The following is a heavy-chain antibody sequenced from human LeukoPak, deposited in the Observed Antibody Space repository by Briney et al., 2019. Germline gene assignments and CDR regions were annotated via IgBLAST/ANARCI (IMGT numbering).Heavy chain of an antibody. J-gene: IGHJ6*03. D-gene: IGHD6-13*01. Sequence: SSETLSLTCAVYGGSFSGYYWSWIRQPPGKGLEWIGEINHSGSTNHNASLKSRVTISVDTSKNQFSLNLSSVTAADTAVYYCARGRRGIAAAGTFVLGKPSYYYYYMDVWGKGTTVTVS. V-gene: IGHV4-34*01. CDR2: INHSGST. CDR1: GGSFSGYY. CDR3: ARGRRGIAAAGTFVLGKPSYYYYYMDV.